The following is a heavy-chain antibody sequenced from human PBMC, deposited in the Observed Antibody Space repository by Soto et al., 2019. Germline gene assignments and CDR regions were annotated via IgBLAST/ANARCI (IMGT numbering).Heavy chain of an antibody. D-gene: IGHD6-19*01. Sequence: LELLSLTCAVSGGSISSYHWSWFRQPPGKGLEWIGYMYYSGSPNYNPSLRSRVTISVDTSKSQFSLKLSSVTAADTAVYYCAGHVTTSGGAVAGSVNNWGPGTLVTVSS. CDR2: MYYSGSP. V-gene: IGHV4-59*08. J-gene: IGHJ4*02. CDR1: GGSISSYH. CDR3: AGHVTTSGGAVAGSVNN.